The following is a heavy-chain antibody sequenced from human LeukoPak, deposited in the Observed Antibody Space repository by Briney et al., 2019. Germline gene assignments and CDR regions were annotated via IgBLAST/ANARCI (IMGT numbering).Heavy chain of an antibody. CDR3: ARDDKRGSGPSFDY. Sequence: GGSLRPSCAASGFTFSDYYMSWIRQAPGKGLEWVSYISSSGSTIYYADSVKGRFTISRDNAKNSLYLQMNSLRAEDTAVYYCARDDKRGSGPSFDYWGQGTLVTVSS. CDR1: GFTFSDYY. CDR2: ISSSGSTI. D-gene: IGHD2-15*01. V-gene: IGHV3-11*01. J-gene: IGHJ4*02.